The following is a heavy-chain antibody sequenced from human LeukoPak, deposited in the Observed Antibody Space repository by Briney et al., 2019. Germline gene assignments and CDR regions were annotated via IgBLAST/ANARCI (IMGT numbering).Heavy chain of an antibody. CDR1: GFTFSSYW. CDR3: ARAGYCSGGSCPYYFDY. CDR2: IKQDGSEK. V-gene: IGHV3-7*01. J-gene: IGHJ4*02. Sequence: PGGSLRLSCAASGFTFSSYWMSWVRQAPGKGLERVANIKQDGSEKYYVDSVKGRFTISRDNAKNSLYLQMNSLRAEDTAVYYCARAGYCSGGSCPYYFDYWGQGTLVTVSS. D-gene: IGHD2-15*01.